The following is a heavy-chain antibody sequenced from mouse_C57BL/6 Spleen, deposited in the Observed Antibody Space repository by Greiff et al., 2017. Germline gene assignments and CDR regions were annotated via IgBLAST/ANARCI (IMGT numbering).Heavy chain of an antibody. V-gene: IGHV1-64*01. J-gene: IGHJ2*01. CDR2: IHPNSGST. Sequence: VQLQQSGAELVKPGASVKLSCKASGYTFTSYWMHWVKQRPGQGLEWIGMIHPNSGSTKYNEKFKSKATLTVDKSSSTAYMQLSSLTSEDSAVYYCARHLGLFDYWGQGTTLTVSS. CDR1: GYTFTSYW. D-gene: IGHD3-1*01. CDR3: ARHLGLFDY.